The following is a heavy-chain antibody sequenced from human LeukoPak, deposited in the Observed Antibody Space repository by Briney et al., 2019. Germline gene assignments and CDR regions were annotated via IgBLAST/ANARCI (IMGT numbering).Heavy chain of an antibody. CDR2: IRSKANSYAT. V-gene: IGHV3-73*01. D-gene: IGHD6-13*01. CDR3: TSPTGIAAAGTDY. Sequence: GVSLRLSCAASGFTFSGSAMHWVRQASGKGLEWVGRIRSKANSYATAYAASVKGRFTISRDDSKNTAYLQMNSLKTEDTAVYYCTSPTGIAAAGTDYWGQGTMVTVSS. J-gene: IGHJ4*02. CDR1: GFTFSGSA.